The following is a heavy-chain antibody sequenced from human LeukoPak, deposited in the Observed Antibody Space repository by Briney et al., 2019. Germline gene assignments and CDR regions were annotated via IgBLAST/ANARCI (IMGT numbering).Heavy chain of an antibody. CDR1: GYTFDDCA. J-gene: IGHJ4*02. Sequence: GGSLRLSCGASGYTFDDCAMHCVRQAPGKGLEWVALISWEGQTTYYADSVRGRFTISRDNSKNSLYLQMNSLRTEDTAFYYCTIDTGYGSATNNFDSWGQGTLVSVSS. D-gene: IGHD3-10*01. V-gene: IGHV3-43*01. CDR2: ISWEGQTT. CDR3: TIDTGYGSATNNFDS.